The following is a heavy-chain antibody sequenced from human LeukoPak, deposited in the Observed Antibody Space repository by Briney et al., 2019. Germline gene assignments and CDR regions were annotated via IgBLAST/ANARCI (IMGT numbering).Heavy chain of an antibody. V-gene: IGHV4-59*01. Sequence: SETLSLTCTVSGGSISSYYWSWIRQPPGKGLEWIGYIYYSGSTNYNPSLKSRVTISVDTSKNQFSLKLSSVTAADTAVYYCARGDQYYYDSSGYYYWYFDLWGRSTLVTVSS. CDR1: GGSISSYY. D-gene: IGHD3-22*01. CDR2: IYYSGST. CDR3: ARGDQYYYDSSGYYYWYFDL. J-gene: IGHJ2*01.